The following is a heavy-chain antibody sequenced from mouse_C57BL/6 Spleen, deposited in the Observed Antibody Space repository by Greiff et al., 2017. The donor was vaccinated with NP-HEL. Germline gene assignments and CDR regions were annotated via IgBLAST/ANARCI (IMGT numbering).Heavy chain of an antibody. J-gene: IGHJ4*01. CDR2: ISDGGSYT. D-gene: IGHD1-1*01. Sequence: EVKVVESGGGLVKPGGSLKLSCAASGFTFSSYAMSWVRQTPEKRLEWVATISDGGSYTYYPDNVKGRFTISRDNAKNNLYLQMSHLKSEDTAMYYCARAGYYGYYAMYYWGQGTSVTVSS. CDR3: ARAGYYGYYAMYY. V-gene: IGHV5-4*03. CDR1: GFTFSSYA.